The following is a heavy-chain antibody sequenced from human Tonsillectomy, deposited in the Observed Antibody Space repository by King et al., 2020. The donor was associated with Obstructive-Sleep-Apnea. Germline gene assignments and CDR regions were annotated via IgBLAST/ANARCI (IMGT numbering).Heavy chain of an antibody. CDR2: ISYDGSNK. CDR1: GFTFSSYA. D-gene: IGHD2-21*01. CDR3: ARDVGEIPGY. J-gene: IGHJ4*02. Sequence: VQLVESGGGVVQPGRSLRLSCAASGFTFSSYAMHWVRQAPGKGLEWVAVISYDGSNKYYADSVKGRFTISIDNSKNTLYLQMNSLRAEDTAVYYCARDVGEIPGYWGQGTLVTVSS. V-gene: IGHV3-30*04.